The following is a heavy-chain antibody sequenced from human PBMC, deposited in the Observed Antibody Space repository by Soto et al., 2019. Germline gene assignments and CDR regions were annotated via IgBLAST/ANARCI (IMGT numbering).Heavy chain of an antibody. CDR3: ALRLSFGDIDYGMDV. CDR1: GFSLRTRGMC. CDR2: IDWDDDK. J-gene: IGHJ6*02. V-gene: IGHV2-70*12. Sequence: SGPTLVNPTQTLTLTCSFSGFSLRTRGMCVSWIRQPPGKALEWLALIDWDDDKYYSTSLKTRLTISKDTSKNQVVLTLTNMDPVDTASYYCALRLSFGDIDYGMDVWGQGTTVTVSS. D-gene: IGHD3-10*01.